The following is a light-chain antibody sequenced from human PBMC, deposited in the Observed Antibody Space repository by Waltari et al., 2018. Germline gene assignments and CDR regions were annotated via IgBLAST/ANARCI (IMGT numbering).Light chain of an antibody. Sequence: EIVLTQSPATLSLSPGERATLSCRASQSVSSNLAWYQQKPGQAPRLLIYDASNRATGIPARFSGSGSGTDFTLTISSLEPEDFAVHYCQQRSNWLTFGGGTKVEIK. CDR3: QQRSNWLT. V-gene: IGKV3-11*01. J-gene: IGKJ4*01. CDR2: DAS. CDR1: QSVSSN.